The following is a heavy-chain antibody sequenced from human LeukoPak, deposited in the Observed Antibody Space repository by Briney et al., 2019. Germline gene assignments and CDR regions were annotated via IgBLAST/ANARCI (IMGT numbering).Heavy chain of an antibody. V-gene: IGHV4-39*01. CDR1: GGSISSSSYY. CDR3: ARSIGYCSSTSCYVGWFDP. CDR2: IYYSGST. D-gene: IGHD2-2*01. Sequence: SETLSLTCTVSGGSISSSSYYWGWIRQPPGKGLEWIGSIYYSGSTYYNPSLKSRVTISVDTSKNQFSLKLSSVTAADTAVHYCARSIGYCSSTSCYVGWFDPWGQGTLVTVSS. J-gene: IGHJ5*02.